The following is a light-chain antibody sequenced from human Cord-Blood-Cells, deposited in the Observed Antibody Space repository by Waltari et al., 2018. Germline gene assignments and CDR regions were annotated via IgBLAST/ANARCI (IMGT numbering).Light chain of an antibody. J-gene: IGLJ2*01. V-gene: IGLV3-1*01. CDR2: QAR. CDR1: KLGDKY. Sequence: SYELTQPPSVSVSPGQTASITCSGDKLGDKYACWYQQKPGQSPVLVIYQARQRPSGFPERFSGSNSGNTSTLTISGTQAMDEADYYLQAWDSSTVVFGGGTKLTVL. CDR3: QAWDSSTVV.